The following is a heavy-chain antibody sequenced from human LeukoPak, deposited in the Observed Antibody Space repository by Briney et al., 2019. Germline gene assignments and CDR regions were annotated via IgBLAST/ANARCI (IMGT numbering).Heavy chain of an antibody. CDR1: GFTFSSYA. CDR3: AKYSQYSSSWIEY. Sequence: GGSLRLSCAAAGFTFSSYARSWVRQAPGKGLEWVSAISGSGGSTYYADSVKGRFTISRDNSKNTLYLQMNSLRAEDTAVYYCAKYSQYSSSWIEYWGQGTLVTVSS. CDR2: ISGSGGST. V-gene: IGHV3-23*01. J-gene: IGHJ4*02. D-gene: IGHD6-13*01.